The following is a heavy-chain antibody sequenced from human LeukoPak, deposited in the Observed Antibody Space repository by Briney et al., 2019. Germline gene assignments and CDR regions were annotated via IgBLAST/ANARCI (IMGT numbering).Heavy chain of an antibody. J-gene: IGHJ6*03. CDR3: ARDRGRYYMDV. Sequence: GGSLRLSCAASGFTFSSYWMSWVRQAPGKGLEWVANIKQDGSEKYYVDSVKGRFTISRDNAKNSLYLQMKSLRAGDTAVYYCARDRGRYYMDVWGKGTTVTISS. V-gene: IGHV3-7*01. D-gene: IGHD6-25*01. CDR1: GFTFSSYW. CDR2: IKQDGSEK.